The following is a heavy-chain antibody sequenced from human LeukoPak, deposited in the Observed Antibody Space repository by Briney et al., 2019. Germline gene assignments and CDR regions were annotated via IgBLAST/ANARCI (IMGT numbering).Heavy chain of an antibody. J-gene: IGHJ4*02. CDR3: ARGRVGALVPYD. Sequence: ASVKVSCKASGYTFTGYYMHWVGQAPGQGLEWMGWINPNSGGTNYAQKFQGRVTMTRDTSISTAYMELSRLRSADTAVYYCARGRVGALVPYDWGQGTLVTVSS. D-gene: IGHD1-26*01. V-gene: IGHV1-2*02. CDR2: INPNSGGT. CDR1: GYTFTGYY.